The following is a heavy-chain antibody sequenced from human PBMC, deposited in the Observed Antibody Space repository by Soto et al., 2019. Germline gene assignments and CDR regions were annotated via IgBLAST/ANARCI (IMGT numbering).Heavy chain of an antibody. J-gene: IGHJ4*02. D-gene: IGHD6-13*01. V-gene: IGHV4-39*01. CDR3: ARQFQLVTFDY. CDR2: IYYSGST. CDR1: GGSISSGGYY. Sequence: SETLSLTCTVSGGSISSGGYYWSWIRQPPGKGLEWIGYIYYSGSTYYNPSLKSRVTISVDTSKNQFSLKLSSVTAADTAVYYCARQFQLVTFDYWGQGTLVTVSS.